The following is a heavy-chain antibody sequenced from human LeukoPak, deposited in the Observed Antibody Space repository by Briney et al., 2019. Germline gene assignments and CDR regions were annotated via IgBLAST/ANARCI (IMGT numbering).Heavy chain of an antibody. CDR2: ISGSGGST. J-gene: IGHJ4*02. V-gene: IGHV3-23*01. D-gene: IGHD3-22*01. CDR3: AKGMVITTFMMDY. CDR1: GFTFSSYG. Sequence: GGSLRLSCVASGFTFSSYGMSWVRQAPGKGLEWVSAISGSGGSTYYADSVKGRFTISRDNSKNTLYLQMNSLRAEDTAVYYCAKGMVITTFMMDYWGQGTLVTVSS.